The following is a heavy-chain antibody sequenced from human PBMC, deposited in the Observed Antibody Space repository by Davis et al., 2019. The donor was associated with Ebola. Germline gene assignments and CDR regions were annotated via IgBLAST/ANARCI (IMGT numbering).Heavy chain of an antibody. CDR1: GFSISNDA. J-gene: IGHJ4*02. CDR2: LSGDSRTI. D-gene: IGHD3-16*01. CDR3: AREYGWGFDY. V-gene: IGHV3-48*01. Sequence: GESLKISCAASGFSISNDAMNWVRQAPGKGPEWVSYLSGDSRTIHYADPVKGRFTISRDNAKNSLYLQMNSLRAEDTAVYYCAREYGWGFDYWGQGTLVTVSS.